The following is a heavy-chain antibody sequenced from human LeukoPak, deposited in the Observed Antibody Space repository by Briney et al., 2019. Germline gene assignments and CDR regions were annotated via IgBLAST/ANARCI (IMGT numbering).Heavy chain of an antibody. CDR3: ATGDYDFWSGYYLFDY. V-gene: IGHV3-7*01. CDR1: GFTFSSYW. J-gene: IGHJ4*02. D-gene: IGHD3-3*01. CDR2: IKQDGSEK. Sequence: GGSLRLSCAASGFTFSSYWMSWVRQAPGKGLEWVANIKQDGSEKYYVDSVKGRFTISRDNAKNSLYLQIYSLRAEDTALYYCATGDYDFWSGYYLFDYWGQGALVTVSS.